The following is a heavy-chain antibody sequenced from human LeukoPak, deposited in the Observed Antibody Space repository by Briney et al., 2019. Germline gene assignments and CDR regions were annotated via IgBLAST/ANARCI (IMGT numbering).Heavy chain of an antibody. CDR2: LHSNGAFT. Sequence: GGSLRLSCSASGFTLSNYWMHWVRQAPGKGLVWVARLHSNGAFTTYADSVKGRFTISRDTAKNTLYLQMNSLRVEDTAVYYCSRFVVVTAGDYWGQGTLVTVSS. CDR1: GFTLSNYW. D-gene: IGHD2-21*02. CDR3: SRFVVVTAGDY. J-gene: IGHJ4*01. V-gene: IGHV3-74*01.